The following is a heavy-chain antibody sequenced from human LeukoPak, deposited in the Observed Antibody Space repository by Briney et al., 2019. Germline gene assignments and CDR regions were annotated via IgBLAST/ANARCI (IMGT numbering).Heavy chain of an antibody. J-gene: IGHJ4*02. CDR1: GGFISSYY. D-gene: IGHD2-2*01. Sequence: SETLSLTCAVSGGFISSYYWSWIRQPPGKGLEWIGYIYYSGSTNYNPSLKSRDTISVDTSKNQFSLNLISVTAADTAVYYCARASSYTGHLGWWGQGTLVTVSS. V-gene: IGHV4-59*08. CDR3: ARASSYTGHLGW. CDR2: IYYSGST.